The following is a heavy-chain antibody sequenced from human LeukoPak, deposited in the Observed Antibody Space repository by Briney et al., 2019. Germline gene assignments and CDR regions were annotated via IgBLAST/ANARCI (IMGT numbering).Heavy chain of an antibody. V-gene: IGHV3-66*02. Sequence: GGSLRLSCAASGFTVRAKYMNWVRQAPGKGLEWVSLIYSGGSTYYADSVRGRFTISRGNSRNTLYLQMNSLRAEDTAVYYCARLVSGSYFGYWGQGALVTVSS. J-gene: IGHJ4*02. D-gene: IGHD1-26*01. CDR3: ARLVSGSYFGY. CDR2: IYSGGST. CDR1: GFTVRAKY.